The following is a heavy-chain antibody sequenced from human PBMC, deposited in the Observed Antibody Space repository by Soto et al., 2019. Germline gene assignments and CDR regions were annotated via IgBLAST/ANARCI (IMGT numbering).Heavy chain of an antibody. CDR2: IYYSGST. V-gene: IGHV4-59*01. Sequence: SETLSLTCTVSGGSISSYYWSWIRQPPGKGLEWIGYIYYSGSTNSTPSLKSRVTISVDTSKNEFSLKLSSVTAADTAVYYCARANVMYYYDSSGLWFDPWGQGTLVTVSS. J-gene: IGHJ5*02. CDR1: GGSISSYY. D-gene: IGHD3-22*01. CDR3: ARANVMYYYDSSGLWFDP.